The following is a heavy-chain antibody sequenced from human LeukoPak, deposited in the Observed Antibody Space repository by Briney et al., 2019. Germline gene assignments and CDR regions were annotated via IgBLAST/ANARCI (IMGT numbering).Heavy chain of an antibody. CDR1: GFTFSSYG. D-gene: IGHD6-13*01. J-gene: IGHJ4*02. CDR2: RWYDGSNK. CDR3: ARAGAGIAAAGTFDY. V-gene: IGHV3-33*01. Sequence: GGSLRLSCAASGFTFSSYGMHWVRQAPGKGLEGGAVRWYDGSNKYYADSVKGRFTISRDNSKNTLYLQMNSLRAEDTAVYYCARAGAGIAAAGTFDYWGQGTLVTDSS.